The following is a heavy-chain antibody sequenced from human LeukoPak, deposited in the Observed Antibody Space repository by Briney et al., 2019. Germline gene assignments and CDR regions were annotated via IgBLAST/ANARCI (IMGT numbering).Heavy chain of an antibody. CDR1: GFTFSSYS. Sequence: GGSLRLSCAASGFTFSSYSMNWVRQAPGKGLEWVSYISSSSSTIYYADSVKGRFTISRDNAKNSLYLQMNSLRAEDTAVYYCARDVGGNPSYYYYMDVWGKGTTVTVSS. V-gene: IGHV3-48*04. J-gene: IGHJ6*03. CDR3: ARDVGGNPSYYYYMDV. CDR2: ISSSSSTI. D-gene: IGHD4-23*01.